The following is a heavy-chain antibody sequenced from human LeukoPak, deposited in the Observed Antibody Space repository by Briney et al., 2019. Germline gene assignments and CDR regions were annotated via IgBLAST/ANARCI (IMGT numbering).Heavy chain of an antibody. Sequence: GGSLRLSCAASGFTFSDYYMSWIRQAPGKGLEWVSYISSSSSYTNYADSVKGRFTISRDNAKNSLYLQMSSLRAEDTAVYYCARVQVPAAYDYWGQGTLVTVSS. CDR1: GFTFSDYY. D-gene: IGHD2-2*01. CDR3: ARVQVPAAYDY. J-gene: IGHJ4*02. V-gene: IGHV3-11*06. CDR2: ISSSSSYT.